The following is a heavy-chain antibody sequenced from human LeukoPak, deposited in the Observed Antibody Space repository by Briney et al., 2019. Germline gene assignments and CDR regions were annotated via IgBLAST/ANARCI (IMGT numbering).Heavy chain of an antibody. J-gene: IGHJ6*02. CDR2: INHNGNVN. V-gene: IGHV3-7*03. Sequence: GGSLRLSCAASGFTFSSYSMNWARQAPGKGLEWVASINHNGNVNYYVDSVKGRFTISRDNAKNLLYLQMSNLRAEDTAVYFCARGGGLDVWGQGATVTVSS. CDR1: GFTFSSYS. CDR3: ARGGGLDV. D-gene: IGHD3-16*01.